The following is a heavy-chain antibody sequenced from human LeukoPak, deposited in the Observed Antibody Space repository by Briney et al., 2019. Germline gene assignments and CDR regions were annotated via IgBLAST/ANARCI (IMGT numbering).Heavy chain of an antibody. J-gene: IGHJ4*02. D-gene: IGHD3-10*01. CDR3: AKGRARFGEFDY. CDR2: ISGSGGST. Sequence: PGGSLRLSCAASGFTFDNYAMSWVRQAPGKGLEWASAISGSGGSTGYADSVKGRFTISRDNSKNTLYLQMNSLRAEDTAVYYCAKGRARFGEFDYWGQGTLVTVSS. CDR1: GFTFDNYA. V-gene: IGHV3-23*01.